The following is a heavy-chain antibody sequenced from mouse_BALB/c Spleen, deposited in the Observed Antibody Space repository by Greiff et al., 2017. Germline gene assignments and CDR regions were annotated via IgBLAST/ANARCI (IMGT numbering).Heavy chain of an antibody. CDR3: ARDGGDDWYIDD. D-gene: IGHD1-2*01. Sequence: EVQLQQSGPSLVKPSQTLSLTCSVTGDSITSGYWNWIRKFPGNKLEYMGYISYSGSTYYNPSLKSRISITRDTSKNQYYRQLNSVTTEDTATYYCARDGGDDWYIDDWGAGTTVTVSA. V-gene: IGHV3-8*02. CDR2: ISYSGST. J-gene: IGHJ1*01. CDR1: GDSITSGY.